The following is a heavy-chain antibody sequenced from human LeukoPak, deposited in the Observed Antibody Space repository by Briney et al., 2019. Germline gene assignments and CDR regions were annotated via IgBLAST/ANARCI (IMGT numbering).Heavy chain of an antibody. Sequence: ASVKVSCKASGYTFTGYYMHWVRQAPGQGLEWMGWINPNSGGTNYAQKFQGRVTMTRDTSISTAYMELSRLRSDDTAVYYCARVDHGQQLYFDYWGQGTLVTVSS. CDR3: ARVDHGQQLYFDY. D-gene: IGHD6-13*01. V-gene: IGHV1-2*02. J-gene: IGHJ4*02. CDR2: INPNSGGT. CDR1: GYTFTGYY.